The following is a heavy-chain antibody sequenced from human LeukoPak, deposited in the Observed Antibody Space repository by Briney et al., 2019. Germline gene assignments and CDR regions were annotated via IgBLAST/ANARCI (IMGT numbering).Heavy chain of an antibody. CDR2: SSWNSGSI. D-gene: IGHD1-14*01. J-gene: IGHJ4*02. Sequence: GGSLRLSCAASGFTFDDYAMHWVRQAPGKGLEWVSGSSWNSGSIGYADSVKGRFTISRDNARNSLFLQMNSLRTEDTAVYYCARDAVTAYWGQGTLVTVSS. CDR1: GFTFDDYA. CDR3: ARDAVTAY. V-gene: IGHV3-9*01.